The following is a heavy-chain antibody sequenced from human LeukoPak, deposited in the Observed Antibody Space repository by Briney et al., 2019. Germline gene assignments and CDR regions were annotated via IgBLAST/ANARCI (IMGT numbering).Heavy chain of an antibody. V-gene: IGHV3-7*01. CDR3: ARDPFGL. CDR1: GFPLSNHW. CDR2: ITQGGTDK. Sequence: AGSLRFSCAASGFPLSNHWMTWVRQAPGKGLEWVATITQGGTDKFYVDSVKGRFTISGDNAKNSLYLQMNSLRAEDTAVYYCARDPFGLWGQGTLVTVSS. D-gene: IGHD3-10*01. J-gene: IGHJ4*02.